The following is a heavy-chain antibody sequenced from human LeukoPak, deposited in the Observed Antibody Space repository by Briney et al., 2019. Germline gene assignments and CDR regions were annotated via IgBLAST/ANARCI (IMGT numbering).Heavy chain of an antibody. CDR2: ISIPGDT. CDR3: AKAFDYNGLRGEGGSFDY. D-gene: IGHD4-11*01. Sequence: PGGSLRLSCAASGFNISKYDIHWVRQTTKRRLEWVSGISIPGDTYYVDAEEGRFTISRENAKNSVYLQMNSLRDGDTAVYFCAKAFDYNGLRGEGGSFDYWGQGVLVTVSS. CDR1: GFNISKYD. V-gene: IGHV3-13*01. J-gene: IGHJ4*02.